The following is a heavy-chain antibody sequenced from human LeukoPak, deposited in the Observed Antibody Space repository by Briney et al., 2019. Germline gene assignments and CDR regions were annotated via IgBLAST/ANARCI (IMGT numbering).Heavy chain of an antibody. V-gene: IGHV3-23*01. Sequence: GGSLRLSCAASGFTFSSYVMSWVRQAPGKGLEWVSAISGSGGSTYYADSVKGRFTISRDNSKNTLYLQMNSLRAEDTAVYYCAKALLGIAATATFDYWGQGTLVTVSS. CDR3: AKALLGIAATATFDY. D-gene: IGHD6-13*01. CDR1: GFTFSSYV. J-gene: IGHJ4*02. CDR2: ISGSGGST.